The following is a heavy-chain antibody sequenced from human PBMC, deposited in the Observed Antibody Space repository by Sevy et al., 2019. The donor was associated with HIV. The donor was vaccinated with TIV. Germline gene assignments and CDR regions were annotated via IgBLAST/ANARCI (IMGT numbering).Heavy chain of an antibody. Sequence: GGSLRLSCAASGFTFDDYGMHWVRQPPGKGLEWVAGINWNGANTPYADSVRGRFTISRDNANNSLSLQMNSLRVEDTAVYYCVRVPTLIDTPYYFDNWGQGTLVTVSS. CDR2: INWNGANT. CDR1: GFTFDDYG. CDR3: VRVPTLIDTPYYFDN. J-gene: IGHJ4*02. V-gene: IGHV3-20*04. D-gene: IGHD3-16*02.